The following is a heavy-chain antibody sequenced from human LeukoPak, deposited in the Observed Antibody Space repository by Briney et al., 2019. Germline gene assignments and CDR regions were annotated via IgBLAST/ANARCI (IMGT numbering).Heavy chain of an antibody. CDR2: IHHSGST. CDR1: GGSISSGNYY. V-gene: IGHV4-31*03. D-gene: IGHD3-9*01. CDR3: ARGGLPHGILTGYLTPFDY. J-gene: IGHJ4*02. Sequence: SETLSLTCTVSGGSISSGNYYWSWIRQHPGKGLEWIGYIHHSGSTYYNPSLKSRVIISVDTSKNQFSLKLNSVTAADTAVYYCARGGLPHGILTGYLTPFDYWGQGTLVTVSS.